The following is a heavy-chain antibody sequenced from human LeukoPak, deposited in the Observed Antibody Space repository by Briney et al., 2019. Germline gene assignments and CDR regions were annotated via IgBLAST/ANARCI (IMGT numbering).Heavy chain of an antibody. V-gene: IGHV4-30-2*01. CDR2: IYHSGST. J-gene: IGHJ4*02. CDR3: AGSIERGCSSTSCYGDY. D-gene: IGHD2-2*01. CDR1: GGSISSGGYY. Sequence: SETLSLTCTVSGGSISSGGYYWSWIRQPPGKGLEWIGYIYHSGSTYYNPSLKSRVTISVDRSKNQFSLKLSSVTAADTAVYYCAGSIERGCSSTSCYGDYWGQGTLVTVSS.